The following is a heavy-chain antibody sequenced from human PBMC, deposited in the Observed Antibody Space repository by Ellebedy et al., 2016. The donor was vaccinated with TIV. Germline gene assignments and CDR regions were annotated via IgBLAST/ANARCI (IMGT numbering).Heavy chain of an antibody. CDR2: MFYSGST. J-gene: IGHJ4*02. Sequence: SETLSLXCNVSGRSMSTYYWTWIRQPPGKGLEWIGYMFYSGSTVYNPSLKSRVSMSVDMSKNQFSLNLTSVTAADTAVYYCARGFYSSSWYQYWGQGALVTVSS. CDR3: ARGFYSSSWYQY. V-gene: IGHV4-59*12. CDR1: GRSMSTYY. D-gene: IGHD6-13*01.